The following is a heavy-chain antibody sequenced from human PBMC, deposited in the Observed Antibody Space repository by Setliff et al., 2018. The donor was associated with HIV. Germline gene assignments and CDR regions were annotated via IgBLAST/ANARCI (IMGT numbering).Heavy chain of an antibody. CDR2: IYTSGNT. D-gene: IGHD3-22*01. CDR3: ARGTYYYDSSGFRDAFDI. V-gene: IGHV4-4*07. Sequence: SETLSLTCTVSGGSISSYYWSWIRQPAGKGLEWIGRIYTSGNTNYNPSLKSLKSRVTMSVDTSKNQFPLKLSSVTAADTAVYYCARGTYYYDSSGFRDAFDIWGQGTMVTVSS. J-gene: IGHJ3*02. CDR1: GGSISSYY.